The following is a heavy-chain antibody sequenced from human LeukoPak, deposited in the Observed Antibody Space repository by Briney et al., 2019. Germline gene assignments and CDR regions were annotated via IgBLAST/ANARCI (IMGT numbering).Heavy chain of an antibody. CDR3: AKDSPPTSERLPDY. Sequence: GGSLRLSCAASGFIFNNYWISWVRQAPGEGLEWVANIKQDGSDKYYVDSVKGRFTISRDNSKSALFLHMDTVRADDTAFYYCAKDSPPTSERLPDYWGQGTLVSISS. D-gene: IGHD3-3*01. CDR2: IKQDGSDK. J-gene: IGHJ4*02. CDR1: GFIFNNYW. V-gene: IGHV3-7*01.